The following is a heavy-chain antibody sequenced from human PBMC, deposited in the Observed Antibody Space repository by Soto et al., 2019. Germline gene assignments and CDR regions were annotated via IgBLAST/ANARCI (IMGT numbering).Heavy chain of an antibody. J-gene: IGHJ6*02. D-gene: IGHD1-26*01. CDR2: IKMKSEGATT. CDR1: GFTFTNAW. CDR3: TTLGSHYFYHNFDV. Sequence: EVQLVESGGGLVTPGGSLRLSCAASGFTFTNAWMNWVRQAPGKGLEWVGLIKMKSEGATTHYAAPVNGRFTISRDDPKKMLSLQMSNLKPADTAVYYCTTLGSHYFYHNFDVWGQGTTVTVP. V-gene: IGHV3-15*07.